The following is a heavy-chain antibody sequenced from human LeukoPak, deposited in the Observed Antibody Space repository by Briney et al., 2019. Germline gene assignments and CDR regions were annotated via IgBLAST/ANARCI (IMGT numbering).Heavy chain of an antibody. CDR2: IYYSGST. D-gene: IGHD2-2*02. Sequence: SETLSLTCTVSGGSISSYYWSWIRQPPGKGLEWIGYIYYSGSTNYNPSLKSRVTISVDTSKNQFSLKLSSETAADTAVYYCARVPLLYMFDYWGQGTLVTVSS. CDR1: GGSISSYY. J-gene: IGHJ4*02. CDR3: ARVPLLYMFDY. V-gene: IGHV4-59*12.